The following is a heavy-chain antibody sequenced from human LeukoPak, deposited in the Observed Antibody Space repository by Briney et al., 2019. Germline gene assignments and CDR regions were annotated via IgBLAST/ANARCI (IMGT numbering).Heavy chain of an antibody. D-gene: IGHD1-7*01. Sequence: GGSMRLSCAASGFTFSSYAMSRVRQAPGKGLEWVSAINGSGGSTYYADSVKGRFTISRDNSKNTLYLQMNSLRAEDTAVYYCATEGKTRTWNYYQAKPVYWGQGTLVTVSS. J-gene: IGHJ4*02. CDR3: ATEGKTRTWNYYQAKPVY. V-gene: IGHV3-23*01. CDR1: GFTFSSYA. CDR2: INGSGGST.